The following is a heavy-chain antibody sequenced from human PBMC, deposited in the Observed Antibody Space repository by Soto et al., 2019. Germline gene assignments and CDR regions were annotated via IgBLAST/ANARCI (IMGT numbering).Heavy chain of an antibody. V-gene: IGHV3-23*01. CDR3: AKGGRVWQWPVDY. D-gene: IGHD6-19*01. CDR1: GFTFSSYV. Sequence: EVQLLESGGGLVQPGGSLSLSCAASGFTFSSYVMSWVRQAPGKGLEWVSTISGSGSTTYYADSVRGRFTISRDNSKNTLYLQMNSLRAEDTAVYYCAKGGRVWQWPVDYWGQGTLVTVSS. J-gene: IGHJ4*02. CDR2: ISGSGSTT.